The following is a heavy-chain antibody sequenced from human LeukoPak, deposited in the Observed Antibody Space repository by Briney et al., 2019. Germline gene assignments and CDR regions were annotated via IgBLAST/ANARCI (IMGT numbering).Heavy chain of an antibody. J-gene: IGHJ4*02. V-gene: IGHV3-66*01. D-gene: IGHD1-26*01. CDR2: VYADGTT. Sequence: GGSLRLSCAASRFTVSSNYMTWVRQAPGKGLEWVSVVYADGTTYYADSVKGRFTISRDSSKNTLNLQMNSLRAEDTAVYYCAREVIVGATMGGYFDYWGQGTLVTVSS. CDR1: RFTVSSNY. CDR3: AREVIVGATMGGYFDY.